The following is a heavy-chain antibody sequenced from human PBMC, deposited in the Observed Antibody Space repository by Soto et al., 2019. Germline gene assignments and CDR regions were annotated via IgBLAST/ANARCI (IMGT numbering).Heavy chain of an antibody. CDR2: ISAYNGNT. CDR1: GYAFTSYG. Sequence: ASVKVSCKASGYAFTSYGISWVRQAPGQGLEWMGWISAYNGNTNYAQKLQGRVNMTTDTSTSTAYMELRSLRSDDTAVYYCAIYYDSSGHLKSYFDYWGQGTLVTVSS. V-gene: IGHV1-18*04. D-gene: IGHD3-22*01. CDR3: AIYYDSSGHLKSYFDY. J-gene: IGHJ4*02.